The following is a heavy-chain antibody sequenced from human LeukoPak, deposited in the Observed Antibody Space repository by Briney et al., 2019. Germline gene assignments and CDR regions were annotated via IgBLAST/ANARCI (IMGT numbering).Heavy chain of an antibody. J-gene: IGHJ4*02. D-gene: IGHD2-15*01. CDR2: IRSTSSAI. Sequence: GGSLRLSCAASGFIFSNYGVNWVRQAPGKGLEWVSYIRSTSSAIYYADSVKGRFTISRDNAKNSLYLQMNSLRAEDTAVYYCARASRSGSPPQWGQGTLVTVSS. V-gene: IGHV3-48*01. CDR3: ARASRSGSPPQ. CDR1: GFIFSNYG.